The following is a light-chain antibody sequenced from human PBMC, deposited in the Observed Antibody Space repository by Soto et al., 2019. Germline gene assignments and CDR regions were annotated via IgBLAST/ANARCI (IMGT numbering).Light chain of an antibody. J-gene: IGKJ4*01. CDR2: DAS. CDR3: QQANSFPLT. Sequence: DIQMTQSPSTLSASLGDTVTVTCRAGQSVSSWLACYQQKPGKAPKLLIYDASSLESGVPSRFSGGGSGTDFTLTISSLQPEDFATYYCQQANSFPLTFGGGTKVDIK. CDR1: QSVSSW. V-gene: IGKV1-5*01.